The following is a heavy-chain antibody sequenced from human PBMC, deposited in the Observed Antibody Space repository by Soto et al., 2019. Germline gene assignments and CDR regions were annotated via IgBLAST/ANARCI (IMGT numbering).Heavy chain of an antibody. CDR3: ARHNYDILTGPYYFDY. V-gene: IGHV4-59*08. CDR2: IYYSGST. Sequence: SETMSLTCTVSGGSISSYYWSWIRQPPGKGLEWIGYIYYSGSTNYNPSLKSRVTISVDTSKNQFSLKLSSVTAADTAVYYCARHNYDILTGPYYFDYWGQGTLVTVSS. J-gene: IGHJ4*02. CDR1: GGSISSYY. D-gene: IGHD3-9*01.